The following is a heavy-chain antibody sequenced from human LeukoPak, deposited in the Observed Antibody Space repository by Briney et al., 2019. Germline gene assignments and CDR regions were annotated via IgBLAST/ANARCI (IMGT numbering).Heavy chain of an antibody. CDR1: GNTFTSYY. D-gene: IGHD5-24*01. CDR3: AITRDGYNGNYFAY. V-gene: IGHV1-46*01. Sequence: PVASVKVSCKASGNTFTSYYIHWVRQAPGQGLEWMGIINPSSGSTNYAQRFQGRVTMTRDTSTSTVYMELSSLRSEDTAICYCAITRDGYNGNYFAYWGQGTLVTVSS. J-gene: IGHJ4*02. CDR2: INPSSGST.